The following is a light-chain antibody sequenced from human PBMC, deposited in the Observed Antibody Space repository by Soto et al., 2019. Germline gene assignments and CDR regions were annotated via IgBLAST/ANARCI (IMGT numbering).Light chain of an antibody. CDR1: QIVSSSY. CDR2: GAS. J-gene: IGKJ1*01. Sequence: EIVMTQSPATVSVSPGERATLSCRASQIVSSSYLAWYQQKPGQAPRLLIYGASTRATGIPARFSGSGSGTEFNLTISSLQPEDFAVYECQQYNNWPRTFGQGTKVENK. CDR3: QQYNNWPRT. V-gene: IGKV3-15*01.